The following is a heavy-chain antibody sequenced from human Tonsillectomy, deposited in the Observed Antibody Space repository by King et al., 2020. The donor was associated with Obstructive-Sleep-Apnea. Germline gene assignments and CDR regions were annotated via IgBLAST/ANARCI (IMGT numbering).Heavy chain of an antibody. D-gene: IGHD1-26*01. CDR2: IWYDGSNK. CDR3: AKERYSGSQDAFDI. J-gene: IGHJ3*02. V-gene: IGHV3-33*06. Sequence: VQLVESGGGVVQPGRSLRLSCAASGFTFSSYGMHWVRQAPGKGLEWVAVIWYDGSNKHYADSVKGRFTISRDNSKNTLYLQMNSRRAEDTAVYYCAKERYSGSQDAFDIWGQGTMVTVSS. CDR1: GFTFSSYG.